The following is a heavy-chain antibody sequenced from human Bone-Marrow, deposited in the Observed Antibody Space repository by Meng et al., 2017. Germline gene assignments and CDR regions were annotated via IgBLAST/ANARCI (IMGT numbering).Heavy chain of an antibody. J-gene: IGHJ4*02. Sequence: ASVKVSCKASGYTFTAYYVHWVRQAPAQGLECMGWINPNSGGTNYAQKFQGRVTMTRDTSISTVYMELSWLRSADKAVYYCARAEGYYGSSGFYYNYWGQGSLVTVSS. D-gene: IGHD3-22*01. CDR3: ARAEGYYGSSGFYYNY. V-gene: IGHV1-2*02. CDR1: GYTFTAYY. CDR2: INPNSGGT.